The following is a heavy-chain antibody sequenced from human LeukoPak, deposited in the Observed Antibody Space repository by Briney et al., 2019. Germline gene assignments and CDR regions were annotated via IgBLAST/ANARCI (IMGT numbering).Heavy chain of an antibody. CDR3: AKSSGYYDFWSGYLPKMYQEYYFDY. Sequence: GGSQRLSCAASGFTFDDYAMHWVRQAPGKGLEWVSGISWNSGSIGYADSVKGRFTISRDNAKNSLYLQMNSLRAEDTALYYCAKSSGYYDFWSGYLPKMYQEYYFDYWGQGTLVTVSS. CDR2: ISWNSGSI. CDR1: GFTFDDYA. D-gene: IGHD3-3*01. V-gene: IGHV3-9*01. J-gene: IGHJ4*02.